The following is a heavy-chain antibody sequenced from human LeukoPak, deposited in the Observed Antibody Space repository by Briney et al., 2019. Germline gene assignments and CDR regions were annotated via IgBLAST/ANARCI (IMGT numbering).Heavy chain of an antibody. D-gene: IGHD6-19*01. CDR1: GGTFSSYA. Sequence: GASVKVSCKASGGTFSSYAISWVRQAPGQGLEWMGGIIPIFGTANYAQKFQGRVTITADESTSTAYMELSSLRSDDTAVYYCAREWLVPKGHDYWGQGTLVTVSS. J-gene: IGHJ4*02. V-gene: IGHV1-69*13. CDR3: AREWLVPKGHDY. CDR2: IIPIFGTA.